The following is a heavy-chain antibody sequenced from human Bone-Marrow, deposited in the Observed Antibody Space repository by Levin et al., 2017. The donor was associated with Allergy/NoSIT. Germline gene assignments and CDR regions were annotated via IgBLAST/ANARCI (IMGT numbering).Heavy chain of an antibody. CDR2: INPRDGAT. Sequence: GASVKVSCKGFGYTFTSYYIHWVRLAPRQGLEWMGMINPRDGATSYAQKFQDRVTMTRDTSTSTVYMDLRSLRSEDTAFYYCARLGSPWLSYYYFDKWGQGTLVTVSS. CDR1: GYTFTSYY. J-gene: IGHJ4*02. D-gene: IGHD6-19*01. V-gene: IGHV1-46*01. CDR3: ARLGSPWLSYYYFDK.